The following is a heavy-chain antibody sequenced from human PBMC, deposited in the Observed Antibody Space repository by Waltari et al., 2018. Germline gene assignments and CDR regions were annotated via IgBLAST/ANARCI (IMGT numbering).Heavy chain of an antibody. CDR3: ARDTDGAVSPNYYMDV. V-gene: IGHV4-59*01. Sequence: QVQLQESGPGLVKPSETLSLTCTVPGGSISSYYWSWIRQPPGKGLEWIGYIYYSGSTNYNPSLKSRVTISVDTSKNQFSLKLSSVTAADTAVYYCARDTDGAVSPNYYMDVWGKGTTVTISS. CDR1: GGSISSYY. D-gene: IGHD3-16*01. J-gene: IGHJ6*03. CDR2: IYYSGST.